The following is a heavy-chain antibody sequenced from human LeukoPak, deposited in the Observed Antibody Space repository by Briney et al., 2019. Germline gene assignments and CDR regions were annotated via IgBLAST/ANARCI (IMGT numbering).Heavy chain of an antibody. D-gene: IGHD5-12*01. J-gene: IGHJ4*02. CDR3: AKDGATSLGY. CDR1: GFTFSSYG. CDR2: IRYDGSNK. V-gene: IGHV3-30*02. Sequence: GGSLRLSCAASGFTFSSYGMHWVRQAPGKGLEWVAFIRYDGSNKYYADSVKGRFTISRDNSKDTLYLQMNSLRAEDTAVYYCAKDGATSLGYWGQGTLVTVSS.